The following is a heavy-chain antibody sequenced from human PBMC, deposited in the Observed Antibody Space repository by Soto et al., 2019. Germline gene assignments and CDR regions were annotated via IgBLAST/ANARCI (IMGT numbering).Heavy chain of an antibody. V-gene: IGHV3-11*05. CDR3: ARSPTVVTPVDY. J-gene: IGHJ4*02. CDR2: ISSSSSYT. D-gene: IGHD4-17*01. Sequence: QVQLVESGGGLVKPGGSLRLSCAASGFTFSDYYMSWIRQAPGKGLEWVSYISSSSSYTNYADSVKGRFTISRDNAKNSLYLQMNSLRAEDTAVYYCARSPTVVTPVDYWGQGTLVTVSS. CDR1: GFTFSDYY.